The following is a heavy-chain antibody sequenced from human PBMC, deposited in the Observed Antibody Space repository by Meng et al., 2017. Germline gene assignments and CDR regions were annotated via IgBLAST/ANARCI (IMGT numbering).Heavy chain of an antibody. J-gene: IGHJ5*02. CDR3: AREGGGTGSTGSFGWLDP. CDR2: INPSEGGT. CDR1: GYTFTNYY. Sequence: ASVKVSCKASGYTFTNYYLLWGRQAPGQGLEWMGVINPSEGGTGFAQKFQGRLTMTRDTSTRAVYMELSDLRSEDTAVYYCAREGGGTGSTGSFGWLDPWGQGSLVTVSS. D-gene: IGHD6-13*01. V-gene: IGHV1-46*03.